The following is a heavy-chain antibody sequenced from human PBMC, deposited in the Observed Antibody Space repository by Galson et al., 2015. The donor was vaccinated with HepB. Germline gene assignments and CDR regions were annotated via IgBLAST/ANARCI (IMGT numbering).Heavy chain of an antibody. CDR3: AKDRYYSGSYGSAFDI. J-gene: IGHJ3*02. CDR1: GFTFNNYA. CDR2: ISGSGGST. V-gene: IGHV3-23*01. Sequence: SLRLSCAASGFTFNNYAMSWVRQAPGKGLQWVSTISGSGGSTFYADPVKGQFSISRDNSKNTLYLQMNSLRAEDTAVYYCAKDRYYSGSYGSAFDIWGQGTMVTVSS. D-gene: IGHD1-26*01.